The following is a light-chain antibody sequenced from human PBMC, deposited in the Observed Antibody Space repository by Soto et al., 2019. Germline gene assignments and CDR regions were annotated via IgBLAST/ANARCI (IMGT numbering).Light chain of an antibody. CDR3: QQYGSSPRVT. CDR2: GAS. J-gene: IGKJ4*01. V-gene: IGKV3-20*01. Sequence: EIVLTQSPGTLSLSPGERATLSCRASQSVSSSYLAWYQQKPGQAPRLLISGASSRATGVPDRFSGSGSGTDFTPTISSLEHEDFSVYYCQQYGSSPRVTFGGGTKVEIK. CDR1: QSVSSSY.